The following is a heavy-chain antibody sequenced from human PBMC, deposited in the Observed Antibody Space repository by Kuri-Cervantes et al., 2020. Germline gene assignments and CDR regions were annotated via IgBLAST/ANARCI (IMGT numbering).Heavy chain of an antibody. D-gene: IGHD2-15*01. CDR3: ARRRGYCSGGSCYPFDY. J-gene: IGHJ4*02. V-gene: IGHV4-59*12. CDR2: INHSGST. CDR1: GGSISSYY. Sequence: SETLSLTCTVSGGSISSYYWGWSRQLPGKGLEWIGEINHSGSTNYNPSLKSRVTISVDTSKNQSSLKLSSVTAANTAVYYCARRRGYCSGGSCYPFDYWGQGTLVTVSS.